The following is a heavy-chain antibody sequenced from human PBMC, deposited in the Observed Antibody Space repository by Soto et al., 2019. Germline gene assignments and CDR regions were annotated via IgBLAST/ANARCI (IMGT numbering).Heavy chain of an antibody. CDR2: IYYSGST. V-gene: IGHV4-31*03. CDR1: GGSISSGGYY. D-gene: IGHD3-22*01. CDR3: ARASYYYDSSGYYDFDY. Sequence: SETLSLTCSVSGGSISSGGYYLSWIRQHPGKGLEWIGYIYYSGSTYYNPSLKSRVTISVDTSKNQFSLKLSSVTAADTAVYYCARASYYYDSSGYYDFDYWGQGTPGHRLL. J-gene: IGHJ4*02.